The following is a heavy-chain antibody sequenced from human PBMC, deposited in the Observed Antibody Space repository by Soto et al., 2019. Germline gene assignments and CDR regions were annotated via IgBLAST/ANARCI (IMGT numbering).Heavy chain of an antibody. CDR2: ISAYNGNT. Sequence: ASVKVSCKASGYTVTSYGISCVRQAPGQGLEWMGWISAYNGNTNYAQKLQGRVTMTTDTSTSTAYMELRSLRSDDTAVYYCARGREQQLVRQGFYYYYYYGMDVWGQGTTVTVSS. D-gene: IGHD6-13*01. V-gene: IGHV1-18*01. CDR3: ARGREQQLVRQGFYYYYYYGMDV. CDR1: GYTVTSYG. J-gene: IGHJ6*02.